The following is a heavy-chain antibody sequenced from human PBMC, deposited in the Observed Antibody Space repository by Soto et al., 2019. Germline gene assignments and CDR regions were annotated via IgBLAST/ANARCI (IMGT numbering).Heavy chain of an antibody. V-gene: IGHV3-53*01. Sequence: PGVSLRLSCAASGFIVSSSFMMWVRQAPGKGLEWVSLIYTDERTFYGDSVKGRFTISRDNSKNTVFLQMNSLRAEDTAVYYCARDPETTPDQAMDVWGQGTTVTVSS. D-gene: IGHD1-1*01. CDR3: ARDPETTPDQAMDV. CDR2: IYTDERT. J-gene: IGHJ6*02. CDR1: GFIVSSSF.